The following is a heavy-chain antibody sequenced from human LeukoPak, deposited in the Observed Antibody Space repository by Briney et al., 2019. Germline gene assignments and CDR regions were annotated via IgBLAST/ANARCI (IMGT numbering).Heavy chain of an antibody. V-gene: IGHV3-30-3*01. D-gene: IGHD2-2*01. CDR1: GFTFSSYA. CDR2: ISYDGSNK. J-gene: IGHJ3*02. Sequence: PGGSLRLSCAASGFTFSSYAMHWVRQAPGKGLEWVAVISYDGSNKYYADSVKGRFTISRDNSKNTLYLQMNSLRAEDTAVYYCARECSSTSCLDGGAFDIWGQGTMVTVSS. CDR3: ARECSSTSCLDGGAFDI.